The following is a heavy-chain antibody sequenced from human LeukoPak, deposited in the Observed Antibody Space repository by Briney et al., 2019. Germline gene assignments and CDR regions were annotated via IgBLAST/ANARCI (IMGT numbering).Heavy chain of an antibody. V-gene: IGHV4-59*01. CDR3: ARGDVWFDP. CDR2: IYYSRST. J-gene: IGHJ5*02. Sequence: SETLSLTCAVSGGSISSYYWSWIRQPPGKGLEWIGYIYYSRSTNYNPTLKSRVTISVDTSKNQFSLKLSSVTAADTAVYYCARGDVWFDPWGQGTLVTVSS. CDR1: GGSISSYY.